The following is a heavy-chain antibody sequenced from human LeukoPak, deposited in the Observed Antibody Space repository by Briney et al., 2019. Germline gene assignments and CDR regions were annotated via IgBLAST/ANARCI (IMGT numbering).Heavy chain of an antibody. J-gene: IGHJ4*02. Sequence: PGGSLTLSCAASGFTFKSYEMNWFRQAPGKGLEWVSYISSSSATMYYANSVKGRFTISRDYAKNSLFLQMNSLRAEDTAIYYCAKYPSDSGYWGQGTLVTVSS. CDR3: AKYPSDSGY. CDR1: GFTFKSYE. CDR2: ISSSSATM. V-gene: IGHV3-48*03. D-gene: IGHD1-26*01.